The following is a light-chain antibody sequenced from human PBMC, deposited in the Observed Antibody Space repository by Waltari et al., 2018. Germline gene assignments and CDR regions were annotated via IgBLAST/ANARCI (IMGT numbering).Light chain of an antibody. CDR1: SNNAGSYYL. V-gene: IGLV2-23*02. J-gene: IGLJ3*02. CDR2: EVI. CDR3: CSYAGSAPRLV. Sequence: QSALTQPASVSGSPGQSITISCTGTSNNAGSYYLVSWYQFRPGEVPKLLIYEVIKRPSGVSDRFSGSKSDNTASLTISRLQAEDEAAYYCCSYAGSAPRLVFGGGTNLTVL.